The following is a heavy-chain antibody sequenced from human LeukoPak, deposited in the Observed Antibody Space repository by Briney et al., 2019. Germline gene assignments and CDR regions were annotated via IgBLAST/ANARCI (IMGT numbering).Heavy chain of an antibody. D-gene: IGHD3-10*01. CDR1: GYSFTSYA. CDR2: INTGTGNP. V-gene: IGHV7-4-1*02. J-gene: IGHJ4*02. Sequence: ASVKVSCKTSGYSFTSYAINWVRQAPGQGLEFMGWINTGTGNPTYAQGFTGRFVFSLDTSVSTACLQISTLKAEDTAVYYCASIGAQSFDYWGQGSLVTVSS. CDR3: ASIGAQSFDY.